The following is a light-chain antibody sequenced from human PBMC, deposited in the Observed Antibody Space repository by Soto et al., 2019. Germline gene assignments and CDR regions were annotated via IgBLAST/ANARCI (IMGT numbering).Light chain of an antibody. J-gene: IGKJ1*01. CDR1: QGISNF. CDR3: QQLTASLPQWT. CDR2: AAS. Sequence: IQVTLSPSSLSASLGNRFTITCLASQGISNFLAWYQQKPGKAPKLLIYAASTLQSGVPSRFSGSGSGTDFTLTISSLEPEDFAVNYCQQLTASLPQWTFGQGAKVDFK. V-gene: IGKV1-9*01.